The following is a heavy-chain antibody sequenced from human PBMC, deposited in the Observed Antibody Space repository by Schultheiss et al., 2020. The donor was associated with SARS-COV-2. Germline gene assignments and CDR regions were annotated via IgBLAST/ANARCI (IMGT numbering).Heavy chain of an antibody. D-gene: IGHD1-26*01. CDR3: ARASRSSWSYYWYFDL. CDR1: GYTFTSYA. J-gene: IGHJ2*01. Sequence: ASVKVSCKASGYTFTSYAMHWVRQALGQRLEWMGWINAGNGNTKYSQKFQGRVTITRDTSASTAYMELSSLRSEDTAVYYCARASRSSWSYYWYFDLWGRGTLVTVSS. CDR2: INAGNGNT. V-gene: IGHV1-3*01.